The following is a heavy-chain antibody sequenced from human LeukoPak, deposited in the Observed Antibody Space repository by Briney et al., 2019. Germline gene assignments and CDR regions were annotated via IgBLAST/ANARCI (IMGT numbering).Heavy chain of an antibody. J-gene: IGHJ4*02. CDR1: GYILTNYA. D-gene: IGHD2-15*01. V-gene: IGHV1-3*02. CDR2: TNAGNGNT. CDR3: AXXAEGXXSGASCSEYYFDY. Sequence: ASVKVSCKASGYILTNYAIHWVRQAPGQRLEWMGWTNAGNGNTKYSQEFQGRVTITRDTSANTAYMELSSLRSEDMAVYYCAXXAEGXXSGASCSEYYFDYWGXGTLVXXSS.